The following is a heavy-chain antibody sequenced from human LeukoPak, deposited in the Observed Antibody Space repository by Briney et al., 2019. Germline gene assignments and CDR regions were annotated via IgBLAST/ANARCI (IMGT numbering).Heavy chain of an antibody. D-gene: IGHD3-3*01. CDR2: IYTSGST. V-gene: IGHV4-4*07. Sequence: SETLSLTCTVSGGSISSYYWGWIRQPAGKGLEWIGRIYTSGSTNYNPSLKSRVTMSVDTSKNQFSLKLSSVTAADTAVYYCARDANWSGYYYYGMDVWGQGTTVTVSS. CDR3: ARDANWSGYYYYGMDV. J-gene: IGHJ6*02. CDR1: GGSISSYY.